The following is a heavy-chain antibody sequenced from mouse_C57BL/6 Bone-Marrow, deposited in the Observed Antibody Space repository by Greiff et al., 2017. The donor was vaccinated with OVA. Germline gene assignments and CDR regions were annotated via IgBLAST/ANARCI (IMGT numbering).Heavy chain of an antibody. CDR3: TRDRGATGFAY. D-gene: IGHD1-1*01. V-gene: IGHV5-9-1*02. CDR1: GFTFSSYA. CDR2: ISSGGDYI. J-gene: IGHJ3*01. Sequence: EVQVVESGEGLVKPGGSLKLSCAASGFTFSSYAMSWVRQTPEKRLEWVAYISSGGDYIYYADTVKGRFTISRDNARNTLYLQMSSLKSEDTDMYYCTRDRGATGFAYWGQGTLVTVSA.